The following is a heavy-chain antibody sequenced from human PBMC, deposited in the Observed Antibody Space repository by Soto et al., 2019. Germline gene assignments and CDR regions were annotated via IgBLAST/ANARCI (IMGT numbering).Heavy chain of an antibody. CDR3: ARSERWLQSGYFDY. D-gene: IGHD5-12*01. CDR1: GFTFSSYA. J-gene: IGHJ4*02. CDR2: ISYDGSNK. V-gene: IGHV3-30-3*01. Sequence: PXGSLRLSCAASGFTFSSYAMHWVRQAPGKGLDWVAVISYDGSNKYYADSVKGRFTISRDNSKNTLYLQMNSLRAEDTAVYYCARSERWLQSGYFDYWGQGTLVTVSS.